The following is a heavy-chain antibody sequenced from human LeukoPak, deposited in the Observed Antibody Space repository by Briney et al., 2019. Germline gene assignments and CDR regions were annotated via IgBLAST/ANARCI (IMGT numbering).Heavy chain of an antibody. CDR3: ARDLEDDYVWGSYRHLPYAFDI. J-gene: IGHJ3*02. V-gene: IGHV1-18*01. D-gene: IGHD3-16*02. CDR1: GYTFTSYG. Sequence: ASVKVSCKASGYTFTSYGISWVRQAPGQGLEWMGWISAYNGNTNYAQKLQGRVTMTTDTSTSTAYMELRSLRSDDTAVYYCARDLEDDYVWGSYRHLPYAFDIWGQGTMVTVSS. CDR2: ISAYNGNT.